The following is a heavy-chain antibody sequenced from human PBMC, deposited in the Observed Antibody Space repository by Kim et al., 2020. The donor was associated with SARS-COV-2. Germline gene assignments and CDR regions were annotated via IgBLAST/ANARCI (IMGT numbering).Heavy chain of an antibody. Sequence: GGSLRLSCAASKFIFNDYAMMWVRQVPGKGLEWVSGITASGRVTYYGDSVRGRFTISRDNSKNTLFLQMNSLRTEDTAVYFCARLGASEVGAPRAYYGM. CDR2: ITASGRVT. CDR3: ARLGASEVGAPRAYYGM. V-gene: IGHV3-23*01. D-gene: IGHD2-2*01. J-gene: IGHJ6*01. CDR1: KFIFNDYA.